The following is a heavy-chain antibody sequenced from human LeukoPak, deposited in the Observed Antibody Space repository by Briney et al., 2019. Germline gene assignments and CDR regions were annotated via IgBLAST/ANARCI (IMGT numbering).Heavy chain of an antibody. CDR3: AKGDDSSGFYDS. V-gene: IGHV3-9*01. CDR1: GFTFDDFA. J-gene: IGHJ5*01. Sequence: GGSLRLSCAASGFTFDDFAMHWVRQAPGKGLEWVSGITWNSGSLGYADSVKGRFTISRDNAKNSLYLQMNSLRTEDTAFYYCAKGDDSSGFYDSWGQGTLVIVSS. CDR2: ITWNSGSL. D-gene: IGHD3-22*01.